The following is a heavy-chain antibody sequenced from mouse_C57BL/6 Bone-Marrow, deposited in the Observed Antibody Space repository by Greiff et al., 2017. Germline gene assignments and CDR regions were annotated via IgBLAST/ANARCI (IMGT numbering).Heavy chain of an antibody. CDR2: IYPGSGST. CDR3: ARYYCSNYGYFDV. Sequence: QVQLKESGAELVKPGASVKMSCKASGYTFTSYWITWVKQRPGQGLEWIGDIYPGSGSTNYNEKFKSKATLTVDTSSSTAYMQLSSLTSEDSAVYDCARYYCSNYGYFDVWGTGTTVTVSS. J-gene: IGHJ1*03. V-gene: IGHV1-55*01. D-gene: IGHD1-1*01. CDR1: GYTFTSYW.